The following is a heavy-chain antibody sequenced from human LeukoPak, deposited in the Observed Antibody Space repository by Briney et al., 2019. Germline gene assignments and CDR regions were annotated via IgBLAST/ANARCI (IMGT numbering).Heavy chain of an antibody. CDR2: IRYDGSNK. D-gene: IGHD6-6*01. CDR3: AKDLSSSFYFDY. CDR1: GFTFNSYG. V-gene: IGHV3-30*02. Sequence: PEGSLRLSYAASGFTFNSYGMHWVRQAPGKGLEWVAFIRYDGSNKYYADSVKGRFTISRDNSKNTLYLQMNSLRAEDTAVYYCAKDLSSSFYFDYWGQGTLVTVSS. J-gene: IGHJ4*02.